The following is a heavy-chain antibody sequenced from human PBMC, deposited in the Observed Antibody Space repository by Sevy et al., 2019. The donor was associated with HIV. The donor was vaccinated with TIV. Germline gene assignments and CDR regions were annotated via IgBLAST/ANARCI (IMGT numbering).Heavy chain of an antibody. CDR3: ARGSHLITFGGLIVVDGIDY. CDR2: ISNDGSNK. CDR1: GFTFSNIA. V-gene: IGHV3-30-3*01. Sequence: GGSLRLSCAASGFTFSNIAIHWVRQAPGKGLEWVSVISNDGSNKDYADSVKGRFTVSRDNSKNTLFLRLNSLRAEDTAVYYCARGSHLITFGGLIVVDGIDYWGQGTLVTVSS. J-gene: IGHJ4*02. D-gene: IGHD3-16*02.